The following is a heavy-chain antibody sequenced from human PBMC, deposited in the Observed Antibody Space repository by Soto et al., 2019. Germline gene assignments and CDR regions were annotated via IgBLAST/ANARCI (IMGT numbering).Heavy chain of an antibody. D-gene: IGHD5-12*01. V-gene: IGHV3-23*01. CDR1: GFTFSSYA. J-gene: IGHJ4*02. CDR3: AKVTRGDYDFLAFDY. CDR2: ISGSGGST. Sequence: GGSLRLSCAASGFTFSSYAMSWVRQAPGKGLEWVSAISGSGGSTYYADSVKGRFTISRENSKNTLYLQMNSLRAEDTAVYYCAKVTRGDYDFLAFDYWGQGTLVTVSS.